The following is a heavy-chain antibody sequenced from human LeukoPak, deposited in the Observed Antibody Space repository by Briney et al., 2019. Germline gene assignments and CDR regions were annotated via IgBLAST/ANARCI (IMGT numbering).Heavy chain of an antibody. V-gene: IGHV4-34*01. J-gene: IGHJ4*02. CDR2: INHSGST. Sequence: PGGSLRLSCAASGFTFSSYWMSWVRQPPGKGLEWIGEINHSGSTNYNPSLKSRVTISVDTSKNQFSLKQSSVTAADTAVYYCARRWYDFWSGYYTGGTAFDYWGQGTLVTVSS. D-gene: IGHD3-3*01. CDR1: GFTFSSYW. CDR3: ARRWYDFWSGYYTGGTAFDY.